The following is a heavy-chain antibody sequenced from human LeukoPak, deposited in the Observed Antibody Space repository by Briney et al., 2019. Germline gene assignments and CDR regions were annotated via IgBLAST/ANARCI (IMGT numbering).Heavy chain of an antibody. D-gene: IGHD5/OR15-5a*01. CDR3: ARDHVYGGADY. J-gene: IGHJ4*02. CDR1: GFTFSTYW. Sequence: GGSLRLSCAASGFTFSTYWMNWVRQAPGKGLEWVSLTSGDGITTYFADSVKGRFTISRDNSKSSLFLQMNSLRTEDTALYYCARDHVYGGADYWGQGTPVTVSS. V-gene: IGHV3-43*02. CDR2: TSGDGITT.